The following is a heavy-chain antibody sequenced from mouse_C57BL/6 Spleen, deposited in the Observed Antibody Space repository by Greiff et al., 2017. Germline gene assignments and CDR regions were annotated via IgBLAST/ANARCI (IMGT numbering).Heavy chain of an antibody. V-gene: IGHV1-82*01. CDR2: IYPGDEDT. CDR3: ARSDSSGYYFDY. J-gene: IGHJ2*01. Sequence: VHVKQSGPELVKPGASVKISCKASGYAFSSSWMNWVKQRPGKGLEWIGRIYPGDEDTNYNGKFKGKATLTADKSSSTVYMQLSSLTSEDSAVYFCARSDSSGYYFDYWGQGTTLTVSS. CDR1: GYAFSSSW. D-gene: IGHD3-2*02.